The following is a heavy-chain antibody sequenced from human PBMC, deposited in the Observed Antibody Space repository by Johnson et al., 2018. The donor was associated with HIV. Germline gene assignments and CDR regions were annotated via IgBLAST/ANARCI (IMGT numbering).Heavy chain of an antibody. J-gene: IGHJ3*02. D-gene: IGHD1-26*01. CDR3: AMERMGGFEI. V-gene: IGHV3-30*04. CDR1: GFTFSSYA. Sequence: VQLVESGGGVVQPGGSLRLSCAASGFTFSSYAMHWVRQAPGKGLEWVAIISYDGSEKYYADSVKGRFTISRDNSKNTLYVQMNSLRDEDTAVYYCAMERMGGFEIWGQGTMVTVSS. CDR2: ISYDGSEK.